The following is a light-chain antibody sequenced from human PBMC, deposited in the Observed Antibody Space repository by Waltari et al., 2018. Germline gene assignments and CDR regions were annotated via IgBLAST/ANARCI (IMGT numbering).Light chain of an antibody. CDR2: TTS. CDR1: QSVSSSH. V-gene: IGKV3-20*01. J-gene: IGKJ2*01. Sequence: ETVLTQSPGTLSLSPGERATLPCRASQSVSSSHLAWYQQTPGQAPMVLIYTTSNRATGIPDRFSGSGSGTDFTLTISRLEAEDFAVYYCQKYGGSPPYTFGLGTKLEIK. CDR3: QKYGGSPPYT.